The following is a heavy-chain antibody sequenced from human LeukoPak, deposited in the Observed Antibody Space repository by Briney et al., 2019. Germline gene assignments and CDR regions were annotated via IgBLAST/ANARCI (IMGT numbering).Heavy chain of an antibody. Sequence: GASVKVSCXASGYTFTGYYMHWVRQAPGQGLEWMGRINPNSGGTNYAQKFQGRVTMTRDTSISTAYMELSGLRSDDTAVYYCASKGYTVGATLSGAFDIWGQGTMVTVSS. CDR2: INPNSGGT. V-gene: IGHV1-2*06. CDR1: GYTFTGYY. D-gene: IGHD1-26*01. CDR3: ASKGYTVGATLSGAFDI. J-gene: IGHJ3*02.